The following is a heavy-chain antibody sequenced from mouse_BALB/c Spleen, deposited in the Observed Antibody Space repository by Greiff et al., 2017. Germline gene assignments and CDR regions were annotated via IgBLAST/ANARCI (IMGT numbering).Heavy chain of an antibody. J-gene: IGHJ4*01. Sequence: QVQLQQSGAELMKPGASVKISCKATGYTFSSYWIEWVKQRPGHGLEWIGEILPGSGSTNYNEKFKGKATFTADTSSNTAYMQLSSLTSEDSAVYYCASTLLSLSAMDYWGQGTSVTVSS. CDR2: ILPGSGST. D-gene: IGHD2-4*01. CDR3: ASTLLSLSAMDY. CDR1: GYTFSSYW. V-gene: IGHV1-9*01.